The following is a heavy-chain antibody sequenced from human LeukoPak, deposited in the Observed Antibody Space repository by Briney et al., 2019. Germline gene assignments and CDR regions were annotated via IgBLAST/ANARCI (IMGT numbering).Heavy chain of an antibody. V-gene: IGHV4-31*03. J-gene: IGHJ5*02. Sequence: PSQTLSLTCTVSGGSISSGGYYWSWIRQHPGKGLEWIGYIYYSGSTYYNPSFKSRVTISVDTSKNQFSLKLSSVTAADTAVYYCARASAYCSGGSCYRNWFDPWGQGTLVTVSS. CDR2: IYYSGST. CDR1: GGSISSGGYY. CDR3: ARASAYCSGGSCYRNWFDP. D-gene: IGHD2-15*01.